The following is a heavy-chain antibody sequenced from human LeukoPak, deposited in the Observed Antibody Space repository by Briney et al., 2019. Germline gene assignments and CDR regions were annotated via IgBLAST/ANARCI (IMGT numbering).Heavy chain of an antibody. D-gene: IGHD2-2*01. CDR2: IYYSGST. Sequence: PSETLSLTCSVSGGSVTTPYYWTWIRQPPGKGLEWIGYIYYSGSTNYNPSLKSRVTISVDTSKNQFSLKLSSVTAADTAVYYCARDYCSSTSCQVGYYYYGMDVWGQGTTVTVSS. V-gene: IGHV4-59*02. CDR3: ARDYCSSTSCQVGYYYYGMDV. CDR1: GGSVTTPYY. J-gene: IGHJ6*02.